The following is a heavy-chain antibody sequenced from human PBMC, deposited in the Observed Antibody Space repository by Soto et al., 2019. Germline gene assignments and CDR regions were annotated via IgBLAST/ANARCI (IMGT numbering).Heavy chain of an antibody. Sequence: QVQLVESGGGVVQPGRSLRLSCAASGFTFSSYAMHWVRQAPGKGLEWVAVISYDGSNKYYADSVKGRFTISRDNSKNTRYLQMNSVRAEDTAVYYGARDSLNIFGVVIISLPQGYFGYWGQGTLVTVSS. CDR3: ARDSLNIFGVVIISLPQGYFGY. J-gene: IGHJ4*02. CDR1: GFTFSSYA. V-gene: IGHV3-30-3*01. CDR2: ISYDGSNK. D-gene: IGHD3-3*01.